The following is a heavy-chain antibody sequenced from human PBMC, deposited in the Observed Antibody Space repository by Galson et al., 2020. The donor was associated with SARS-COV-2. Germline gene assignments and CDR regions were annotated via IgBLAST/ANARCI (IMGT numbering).Heavy chain of an antibody. CDR3: ARIRAAVVVIKEWKYYFDS. D-gene: IGHD3-22*01. CDR2: IYYSGST. CDR1: GDSINSNNYY. J-gene: IGHJ4*02. V-gene: IGHV4-39*07. Sequence: SETLSLTCTVSGDSINSNNYYWGWIRQPPGKGLEWIGSIYYSGSTYYTPSLKSRVTISVDTSKNQFSLKLTSVTAADTAVYYCARIRAAVVVIKEWKYYFDSWGQGTLVTVSS.